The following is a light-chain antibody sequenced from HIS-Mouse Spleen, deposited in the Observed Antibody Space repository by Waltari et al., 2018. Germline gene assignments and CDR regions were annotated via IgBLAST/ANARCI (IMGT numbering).Light chain of an antibody. CDR1: KLGDKY. CDR3: CSYAGSYTLV. V-gene: IGLV3-1*01. CDR2: QDS. J-gene: IGLJ2*01. Sequence: YELTQPPSVSVSPGQTASITCSGDKLGDKYAGWYQQKPGQAPVLVIYQDSKRPSGIPERFSGSNSGNTATLTISGTQAEDEADYYCCSYAGSYTLVFGGGTKLTVL.